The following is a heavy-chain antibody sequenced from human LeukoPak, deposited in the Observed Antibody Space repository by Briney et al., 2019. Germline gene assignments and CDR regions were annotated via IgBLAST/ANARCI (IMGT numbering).Heavy chain of an antibody. Sequence: PSETLSLTCTVSGYSIRNGYNWGWIRLSPGKGLEWLGSIYQSGSTYDNPSLKSRITLSIDTSKNQFSLKLSSVTAADTAVYYCARYRYNWNDRAFDYWGQGTLVTVSS. J-gene: IGHJ4*02. CDR3: ARYRYNWNDRAFDY. V-gene: IGHV4-38-2*02. D-gene: IGHD1-1*01. CDR1: GYSIRNGYN. CDR2: IYQSGST.